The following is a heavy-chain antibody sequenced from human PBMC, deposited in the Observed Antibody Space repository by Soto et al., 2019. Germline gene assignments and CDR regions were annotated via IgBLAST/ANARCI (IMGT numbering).Heavy chain of an antibody. CDR1: GGSISSGDYY. J-gene: IGHJ5*02. V-gene: IGHV4-30-4*01. CDR2: IYYSGST. D-gene: IGHD6-19*01. CDR3: AREGIAVAGPLGFDP. Sequence: QVQLQESGPGLVKPSQTLSLTCTVSGGSISSGDYYWSWIRQPPGKGLEWIGYIYYSGSTYYNPSLKSRVTISVDTSKNQFSLKLSSVTAADTAVYYCAREGIAVAGPLGFDPWGQGTLVTVSS.